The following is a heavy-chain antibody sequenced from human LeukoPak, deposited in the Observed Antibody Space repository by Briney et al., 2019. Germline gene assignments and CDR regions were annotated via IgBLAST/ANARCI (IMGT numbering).Heavy chain of an antibody. J-gene: IGHJ6*02. CDR2: INAGNGNT. D-gene: IGHD3-22*01. CDR1: GGSFSSYV. CDR3: AREARDSSGYYYGMDV. Sequence: ASVKVSCKASGGSFSSYVITWVRQAPGQRLEWIGWINAGNGNTKYSQKFQGRVTITRDTSASTAYMELSSLRSEDTAVYYCAREARDSSGYYYGMDVWGQGTTVTVSS. V-gene: IGHV1-3*01.